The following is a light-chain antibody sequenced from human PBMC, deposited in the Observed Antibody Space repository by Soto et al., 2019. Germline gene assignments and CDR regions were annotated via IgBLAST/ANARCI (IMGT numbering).Light chain of an antibody. CDR2: DAY. CDR1: QDISNY. J-gene: IGKJ2*01. Sequence: DIQMTKLTSSLSESVGDRITITCQASQDISNYLNWYQQKTGNAPKLLISDAYNLETGVPARFSGSGCGTDFTLTISSLQPEDFATYYCQQIYSIPYTFGQGTKVDIK. CDR3: QQIYSIPYT. V-gene: IGKV1-39*01.